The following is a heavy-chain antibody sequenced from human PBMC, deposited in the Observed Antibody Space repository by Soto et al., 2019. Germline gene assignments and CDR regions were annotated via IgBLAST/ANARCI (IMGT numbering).Heavy chain of an antibody. CDR1: GFSLRRDW. Sequence: GGSLRLPCEAIGFSLRRDWMAWVRQIPGKGLEFVANIKEDGSVKNYVDSVKGRFSITRDKDKNSLYLQMNSLRAEDTAVYYCGTDRWGGAFDMWGQGTTVTVSS. CDR3: GTDRWGGAFDM. CDR2: IKEDGSVK. V-gene: IGHV3-7*01. J-gene: IGHJ3*02. D-gene: IGHD3-10*01.